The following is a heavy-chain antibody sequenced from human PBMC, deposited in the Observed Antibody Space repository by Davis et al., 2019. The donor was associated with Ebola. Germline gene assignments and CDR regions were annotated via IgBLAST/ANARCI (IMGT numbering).Heavy chain of an antibody. Sequence: AASVKVSCKASGGTFSSYAISWVRQAPGQGLEWMGGIIPIFGTANYAQKFQGRVTITADESTSTAYMELSSLRSEDTAVYYCARRGYCSGGSCLRYYYYYGMDVWGQGTTVTVSS. D-gene: IGHD2-15*01. CDR1: GGTFSSYA. CDR3: ARRGYCSGGSCLRYYYYYGMDV. CDR2: IIPIFGTA. V-gene: IGHV1-69*13. J-gene: IGHJ6*02.